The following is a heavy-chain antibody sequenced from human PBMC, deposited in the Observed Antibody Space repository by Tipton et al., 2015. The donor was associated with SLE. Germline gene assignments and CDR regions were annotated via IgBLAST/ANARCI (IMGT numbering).Heavy chain of an antibody. V-gene: IGHV4-34*01. CDR3: ASISYRASRPSYYYYYGMDV. CDR2: TNPSGNT. Sequence: TLSLTCAVYGGSFSGYSWSWIRQPPGKGLEWIGQTNPSGNTNYNPSLKSRVTISADTSKRQFSLQLSSVTAADTAVYHCASISYRASRPSYYYYYGMDVWGQGTTVTVSS. CDR1: GGSFSGYS. D-gene: IGHD6-6*01. J-gene: IGHJ6*02.